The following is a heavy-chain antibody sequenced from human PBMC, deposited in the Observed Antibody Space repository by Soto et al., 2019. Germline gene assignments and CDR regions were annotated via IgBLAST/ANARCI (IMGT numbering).Heavy chain of an antibody. CDR1: GGTFSSYA. V-gene: IGHV1-69*13. CDR3: ARVGEQLDYYYYHYGMDV. CDR2: IIPIFGTA. J-gene: IGHJ6*02. Sequence: SVKVSCKASGGTFSSYAISWVRQAPGQGLEWMGGIIPIFGTANYAQKFQGRVTITADESTSTAYMELSSLRSEDTAVYYCARVGEQLDYYYYHYGMDVWGQGTTVTVSS. D-gene: IGHD6-13*01.